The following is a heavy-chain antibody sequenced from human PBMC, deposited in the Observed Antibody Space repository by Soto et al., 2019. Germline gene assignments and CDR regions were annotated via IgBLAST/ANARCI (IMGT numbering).Heavy chain of an antibody. CDR1: GFSLTTSPVG. Sequence: QITLKESGPTLVKPTQTLTLTCTFSGFSLTTSPVGVGWIRQPPGKALECLALIYWDVDKRYSPSLKSRLTITKDTSKNQVVLTMTDMDPVDTATYYCAHRRAMGSNWNYGDFDYWGQGTVVTVSS. CDR3: AHRRAMGSNWNYGDFDY. V-gene: IGHV2-5*02. CDR2: IYWDVDK. J-gene: IGHJ4*02. D-gene: IGHD1-7*01.